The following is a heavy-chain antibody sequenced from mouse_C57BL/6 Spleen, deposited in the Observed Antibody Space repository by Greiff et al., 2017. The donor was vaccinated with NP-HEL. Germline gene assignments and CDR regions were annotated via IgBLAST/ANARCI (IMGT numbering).Heavy chain of an antibody. V-gene: IGHV1-82*01. CDR2: IYPGDGDT. Sequence: VKLMESGPELVKPGASVKISCKASGYAFSSSWMNWVKQRPGKGLEWIGRIYPGDGDTNYNGKFKGKATLTADKSSSTAYMQLSSLTSEDSAVYFCAGSSGPFAYWGQGTLVTVSA. D-gene: IGHD3-2*02. J-gene: IGHJ3*01. CDR1: GYAFSSSW. CDR3: AGSSGPFAY.